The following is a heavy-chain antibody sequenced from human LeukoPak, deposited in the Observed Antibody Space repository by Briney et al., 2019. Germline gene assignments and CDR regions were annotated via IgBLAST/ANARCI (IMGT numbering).Heavy chain of an antibody. Sequence: GGSLRLSCAASGFTFSSYSMNWVRQAPGKGLEWVSSISSSSSYIYYADSVKGRFTISRDNAKNSLYLQMNGLRAEDTAVYYCARDRGSGSYYGYYYYYGMDVWGQGTTVTVSS. D-gene: IGHD3-10*01. CDR2: ISSSSSYI. J-gene: IGHJ6*02. CDR3: ARDRGSGSYYGYYYYYGMDV. CDR1: GFTFSSYS. V-gene: IGHV3-21*01.